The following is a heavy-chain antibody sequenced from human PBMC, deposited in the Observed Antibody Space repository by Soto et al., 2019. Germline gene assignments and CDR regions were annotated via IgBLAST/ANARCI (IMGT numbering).Heavy chain of an antibody. CDR3: ARQDRYCTNGVCYTEWFDP. CDR1: GYSFTSYC. CDR2: IDPTDSYT. Sequence: PGESLKISCNGSGYSFTSYCINLVRQMPGKGLEWMGRIDPTDSYTNYSPSFQGHVTISADKSISTAYLQWSSLKASDTAMYYCARQDRYCTNGVCYTEWFDPWGQGTLVTVSS. J-gene: IGHJ5*02. V-gene: IGHV5-10-1*01. D-gene: IGHD2-8*01.